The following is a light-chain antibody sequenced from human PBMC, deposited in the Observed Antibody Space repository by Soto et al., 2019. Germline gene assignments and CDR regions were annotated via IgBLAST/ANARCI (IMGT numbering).Light chain of an antibody. CDR2: EVS. Sequence: QSVLTQPASVSGSPGQSITISCTGTSNDVGNFNFVSWYQQHPGKAPKLLIYEVSHRPSGVSNRFSGSKAGNTASLTISGLQAEDEADYYCSSYTTSTTVIFGGGTKVTVL. CDR3: SSYTTSTTVI. V-gene: IGLV2-14*01. J-gene: IGLJ2*01. CDR1: SNDVGNFNF.